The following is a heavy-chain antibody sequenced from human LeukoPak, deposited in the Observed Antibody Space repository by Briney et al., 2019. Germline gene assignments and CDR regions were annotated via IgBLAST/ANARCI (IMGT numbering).Heavy chain of an antibody. CDR2: IYTSGST. Sequence: SETLSLTCTVSGGSISSYYWSWIRQPAGKGLEWIGRIYTSGSTNYNPSLKSRVTMSVDTSKNQFSLKLSSVTAADTAVYYCARGECSGGNCYYFDYWGQGTLVTVSS. D-gene: IGHD2-15*01. V-gene: IGHV4-4*07. J-gene: IGHJ4*02. CDR1: GGSISSYY. CDR3: ARGECSGGNCYYFDY.